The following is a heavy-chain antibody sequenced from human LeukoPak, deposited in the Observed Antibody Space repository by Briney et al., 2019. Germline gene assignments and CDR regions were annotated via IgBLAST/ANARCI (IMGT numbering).Heavy chain of an antibody. CDR3: AREFSRRTYYYDSSGYLGY. CDR2: IIPIFGTA. V-gene: IGHV1-69*05. Sequence: SVKVSCEASGGTFSSYAISWVRQAPGQGLEWMGRIIPIFGTANYAQKFQGRVTITTDESTSTAYMELSSLRSEDTAVYYCAREFSRRTYYYDSSGYLGYWGQGTLVTVSS. D-gene: IGHD3-22*01. CDR1: GGTFSSYA. J-gene: IGHJ4*02.